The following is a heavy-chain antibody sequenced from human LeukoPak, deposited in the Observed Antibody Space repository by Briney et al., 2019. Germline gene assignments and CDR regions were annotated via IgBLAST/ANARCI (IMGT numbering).Heavy chain of an antibody. CDR1: GFTFSTYA. CDR3: AKDDSAMPTITFDY. V-gene: IGHV3-23*01. CDR2: ISGSGGNT. Sequence: GRSLRLSCAASGFTFSTYAMSWVRQAPGKGLEWVSLISGSGGNTYYADPVKGRFTISRDNSKNTLYLQMNSLRAEDTAVYYCAKDDSAMPTITFDYWGQGTLVAVSS. J-gene: IGHJ4*02. D-gene: IGHD2-2*01.